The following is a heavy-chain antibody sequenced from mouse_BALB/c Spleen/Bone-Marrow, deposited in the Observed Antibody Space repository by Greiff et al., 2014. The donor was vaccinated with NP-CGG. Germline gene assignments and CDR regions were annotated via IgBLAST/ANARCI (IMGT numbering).Heavy chain of an antibody. CDR2: ISNLAYSI. J-gene: IGHJ1*01. D-gene: IGHD2-3*01. CDR1: GFTFSDYG. CDR3: ARAGYDGYPWYFDV. Sequence: DVKLVESGGGLVQPGGSRKLSCAASGFTFSDYGMAWVRQAPGKGPEWVAFISNLAYSIYYADTVTGRFTISRENAKNTLYLEISSLRSEDSAMYYCARAGYDGYPWYFDVWGAGTTVTVSS. V-gene: IGHV5-15*02.